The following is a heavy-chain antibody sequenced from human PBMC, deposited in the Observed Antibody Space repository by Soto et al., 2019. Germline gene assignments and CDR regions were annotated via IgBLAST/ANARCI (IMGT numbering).Heavy chain of an antibody. J-gene: IGHJ4*02. Sequence: GESLKIYCAAPGFSYSAYWINWVRQVPGKGLEWMGRIDPSDSKNNYSPSFQGHVTISTDKSISTAYLHLISPKASDTDMYYCAREWRSWLHIDFWGQGTPVTVSS. CDR2: IDPSDSKN. CDR3: AREWRSWLHIDF. D-gene: IGHD6-13*01. V-gene: IGHV5-10-1*01. CDR1: GFSYSAYW.